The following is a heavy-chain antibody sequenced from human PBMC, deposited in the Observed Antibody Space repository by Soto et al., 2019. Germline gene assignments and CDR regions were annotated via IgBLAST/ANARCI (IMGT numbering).Heavy chain of an antibody. V-gene: IGHV1-69*13. J-gene: IGHJ5*02. CDR3: ARPYCSSTSCYKEGSWFDP. D-gene: IGHD2-2*02. CDR1: GGTFSSYA. CDR2: IIPIFGTA. Sequence: ASVKVSCKASGGTFSSYAISRVRQAPGQGLEWMGGIIPIFGTANYAQKFQGRVTITADESTSTAYMELSSLRSEDTAVYYCARPYCSSTSCYKEGSWFDPWGQGTLVTVSS.